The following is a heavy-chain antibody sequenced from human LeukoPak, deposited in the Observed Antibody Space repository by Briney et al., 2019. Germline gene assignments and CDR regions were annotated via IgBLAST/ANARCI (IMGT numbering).Heavy chain of an antibody. CDR3: ARDQPWATNRIYYYYYYMDV. J-gene: IGHJ6*03. Sequence: PGGSLRLSCAASGFTFSSYAMHWVRQAPGKVLEWVAVISYDGSNKYYADSVKGRFTISRDNSKNTLYLQMNSLRAEDTAVYYCARDQPWATNRIYYYYYYMDVWGKGTTVTVSS. CDR1: GFTFSSYA. D-gene: IGHD1-26*01. CDR2: ISYDGSNK. V-gene: IGHV3-30*04.